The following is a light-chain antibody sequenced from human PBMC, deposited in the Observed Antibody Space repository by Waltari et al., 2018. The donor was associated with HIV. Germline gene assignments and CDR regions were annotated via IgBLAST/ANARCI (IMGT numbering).Light chain of an antibody. CDR2: LAS. CDR3: QQYHSFPRT. V-gene: IGKV1-16*02. Sequence: DIQMTQSPSSLSASVGDRVTITCRASQDITAFLAWFQQRPGEAPKSLIYLASRLQSGVPSNFSGSGSGTDFTLTINGLQPEDFATYYCQQYHSFPRTFGQGTKLEVK. J-gene: IGKJ2*01. CDR1: QDITAF.